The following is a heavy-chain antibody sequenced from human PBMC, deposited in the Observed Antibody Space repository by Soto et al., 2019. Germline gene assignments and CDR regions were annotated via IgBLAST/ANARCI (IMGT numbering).Heavy chain of an antibody. CDR2: ISWNGATT. Sequence: GRSLRLSCASSVAPLEVSNRHWFGRGPGQGLACVSFISWNGATTFYADSVKGRLPIPRDSSKTSVPLQINRLRSEDTALYSCARATLSYGFALDVWGQGTPVTVSS. D-gene: IGHD3-16*01. V-gene: IGHV3-43*01. CDR3: ARATLSYGFALDV. CDR1: VAPLEVSN. J-gene: IGHJ6*02.